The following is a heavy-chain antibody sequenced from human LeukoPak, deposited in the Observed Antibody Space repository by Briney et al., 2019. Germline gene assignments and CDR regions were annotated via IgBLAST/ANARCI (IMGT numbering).Heavy chain of an antibody. J-gene: IGHJ6*03. CDR1: GFTFSSYS. V-gene: IGHV3-21*01. Sequence: KTGGSLRLSCAASGFTFSSYSMNWVRQAPGKGLEWVSSISSSSSYIYYADSVKGRFTISRDNAKNSLYLQMNSLRAEDTAVYYCARADGSGSYTMWYYYYYMDVWGKGTTVTVSS. D-gene: IGHD3-10*01. CDR3: ARADGSGSYTMWYYYYYMDV. CDR2: ISSSSSYI.